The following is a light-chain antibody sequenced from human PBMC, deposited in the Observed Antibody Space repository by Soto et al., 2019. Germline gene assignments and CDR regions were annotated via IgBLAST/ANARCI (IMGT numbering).Light chain of an antibody. J-gene: IGLJ1*01. Sequence: QSVLTQPASVSGSPGQPITISCTGTSSDVGGYNLVSWYQQHPGKAPKLIIYHGSKRPSGVSVRFSGSKSGNTASLAISGLQAEDEADYYCCSYASSSPNYVFGSGTKVTVL. CDR1: SSDVGGYNL. CDR2: HGS. CDR3: CSYASSSPNYV. V-gene: IGLV2-23*01.